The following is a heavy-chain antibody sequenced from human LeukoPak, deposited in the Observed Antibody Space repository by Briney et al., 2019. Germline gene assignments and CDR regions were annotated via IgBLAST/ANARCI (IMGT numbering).Heavy chain of an antibody. CDR3: ARGSGDYRDTNYYGMDV. V-gene: IGHV3-72*01. Sequence: GGSLSLSCASSGFIFSDYYMDWVRQAPGKGLEWVGRSRGRGHSFTTEYAASVKGRFTISRDNSQSALFLQMNSLQTEDTAVYYCARGSGDYRDTNYYGMDVWGLGTTVSVSS. J-gene: IGHJ6*02. CDR1: GFIFSDYY. D-gene: IGHD3-3*01. CDR2: SRGRGHSFTT.